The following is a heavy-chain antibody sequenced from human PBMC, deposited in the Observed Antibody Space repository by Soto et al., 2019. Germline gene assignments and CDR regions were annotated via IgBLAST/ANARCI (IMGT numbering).Heavy chain of an antibody. CDR1: EFTLRSYW. CDR3: ARVYGTYYYGGGSYGDV. Sequence: EVQLVESGGGLVQPGGSLRLSCVASEFTLRSYWMHWVRQAPGKGLVWVSRISSDGSITSYADSVKGRFTISRDNAKNTLYMQMNSLRAEDTAVYYCARVYGTYYYGGGSYGDVWGKGTTVTVSS. V-gene: IGHV3-74*01. D-gene: IGHD3-10*01. CDR2: ISSDGSIT. J-gene: IGHJ6*04.